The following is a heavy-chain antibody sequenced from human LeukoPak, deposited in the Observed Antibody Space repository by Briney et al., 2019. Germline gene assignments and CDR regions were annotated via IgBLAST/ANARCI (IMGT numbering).Heavy chain of an antibody. CDR1: GFTFDDYA. J-gene: IGHJ4*02. CDR3: AKEQGYYDSSGYARFDY. D-gene: IGHD3-22*01. CDR2: ISWNSGSI. V-gene: IGHV3-9*01. Sequence: GGSPRLSCAASGFTFDDYAMHWVRHAPGKGLEWVSGISWNSGSIGYADSVKGRFTISRDNAKNSLYLQMNSLRAEDTALYYCAKEQGYYDSSGYARFDYWGQGTLVTVSS.